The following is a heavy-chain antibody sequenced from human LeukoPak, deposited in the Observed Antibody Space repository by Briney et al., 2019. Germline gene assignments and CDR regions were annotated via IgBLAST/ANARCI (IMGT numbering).Heavy chain of an antibody. CDR3: AKNAGSATLLYYLDY. CDR2: ISGSGDAT. Sequence: GGSLRLSCAASGFTFDNYGMSWVRQAPGKGLEWVSGISGSGDATYYAGSVKGRFTISRDNSKDTLYLQMNSLRAEDTAVYYCAKNAGSATLLYYLDYRGQGTLVTVSS. J-gene: IGHJ4*02. CDR1: GFTFDNYG. V-gene: IGHV3-23*01. D-gene: IGHD3-10*01.